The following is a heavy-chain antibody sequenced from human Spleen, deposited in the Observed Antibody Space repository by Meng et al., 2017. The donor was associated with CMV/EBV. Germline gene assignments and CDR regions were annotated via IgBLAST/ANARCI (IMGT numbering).Heavy chain of an antibody. CDR1: GASIRKIF. D-gene: IGHD3-10*01. CDR3: AGLYGSGNHHWFDP. CDR2: TSYSGTA. Sequence: GSLRLSCVVSGASIRKIFWSWIRHLPGKGLEWIGYTSYSGTANYNPSLNSRATISGDKSKNQFSLNLTSVTAADKAVYYCAGLYGSGNHHWFDPWGQGTLVTVSS. J-gene: IGHJ5*02. V-gene: IGHV4-59*01.